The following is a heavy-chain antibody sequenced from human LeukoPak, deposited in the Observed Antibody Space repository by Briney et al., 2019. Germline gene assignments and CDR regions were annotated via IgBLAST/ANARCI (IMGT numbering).Heavy chain of an antibody. Sequence: GGSLRLSCAASGFTFSSYWMSWVRQAPGKGLEWVASIKADGSEKYYVDSVKGRFTISTDNANNLLYLQMDSLRAEDTAVYYCARDGRGAGTLYYYMDVWGKGTTVTVSS. D-gene: IGHD1/OR15-1a*01. J-gene: IGHJ6*03. CDR1: GFTFSSYW. CDR2: IKADGSEK. CDR3: ARDGRGAGTLYYYMDV. V-gene: IGHV3-7*01.